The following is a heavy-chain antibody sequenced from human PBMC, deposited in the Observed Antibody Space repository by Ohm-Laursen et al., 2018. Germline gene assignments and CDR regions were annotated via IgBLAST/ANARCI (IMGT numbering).Heavy chain of an antibody. CDR1: GGSISSYY. CDR2: IYTSGST. D-gene: IGHD6-19*01. J-gene: IGHJ4*02. V-gene: IGHV4-4*07. CDR3: ARTAVAGDFFGY. Sequence: GTLSLTCPVSGGSISSYYWSWIRQPAGKGLEWIGRIYTSGSTNYNPSLKSRVTMSVDTSKNQFSLKLSSVTAAGTAVYYCARTAVAGDFFGYWGQGTLVTVSS.